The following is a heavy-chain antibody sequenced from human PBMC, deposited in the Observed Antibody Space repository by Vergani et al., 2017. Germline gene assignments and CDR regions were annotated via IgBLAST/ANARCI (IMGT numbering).Heavy chain of an antibody. D-gene: IGHD2-8*01. CDR3: AGWEVVMVYAGGWFDP. V-gene: IGHV4-61*02. Sequence: QVQLQESGPGLVKPSQTLSLTCTVSGGSISSGSYYWSWIRQPAGKGLEWIGRIYTSGSTNYNPSLKSRVTISVDTYKNQFSLKLSSVTAADTAVDYCAGWEVVMVYAGGWFDPWGRGTLVTVSS. J-gene: IGHJ5*02. CDR1: GGSISSGSYY. CDR2: IYTSGST.